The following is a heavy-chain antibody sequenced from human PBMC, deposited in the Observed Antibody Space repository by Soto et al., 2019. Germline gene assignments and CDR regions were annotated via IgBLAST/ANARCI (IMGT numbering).Heavy chain of an antibody. CDR1: GFRFSSYG. V-gene: IGHV3-21*04. J-gene: IGHJ3*02. D-gene: IGHD3-22*01. Sequence: GGSLRLSCTASGFRFSSYGMNWVRQAPGKGLEWVSSISSGSSFIYYADSVKGRFTISRDNAKNSLYLQMNSLRADDTAVYFCAKDSQYYYDSGGYSAFDIWGQGTMVTVS. CDR3: AKDSQYYYDSGGYSAFDI. CDR2: ISSGSSFI.